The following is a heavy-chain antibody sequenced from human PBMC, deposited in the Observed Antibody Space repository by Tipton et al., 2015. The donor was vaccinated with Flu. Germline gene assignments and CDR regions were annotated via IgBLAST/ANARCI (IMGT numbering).Heavy chain of an antibody. Sequence: TLSLTCTVSGGSISSSSYYWGWIRQPPGNGLEWIGCIYYSGSTYYNPSLKSRVTISVDTSKNQFSLKLSSVTAADTAVYYCARETVAVRGVTHYYYYGMDVWGQGTTVTVSS. CDR3: ARETVAVRGVTHYYYYGMDV. CDR1: GGSISSSSYY. CDR2: IYYSGST. J-gene: IGHJ6*02. V-gene: IGHV4-39*07. D-gene: IGHD3-10*01.